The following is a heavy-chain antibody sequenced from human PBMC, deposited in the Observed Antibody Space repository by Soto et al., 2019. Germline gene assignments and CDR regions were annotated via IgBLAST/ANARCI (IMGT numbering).Heavy chain of an antibody. J-gene: IGHJ4*02. Sequence: GASVKVSCKASGYTFTGYYMHWVRQAPGQGLEWMGWINPNSGGTNYAQKFQGWVTTTRDTSISTAYMELSRLRSDDTAVYYCARGRRGYSYVYYFDYWGQGTLVTVSS. D-gene: IGHD5-18*01. V-gene: IGHV1-2*04. CDR2: INPNSGGT. CDR3: ARGRRGYSYVYYFDY. CDR1: GYTFTGYY.